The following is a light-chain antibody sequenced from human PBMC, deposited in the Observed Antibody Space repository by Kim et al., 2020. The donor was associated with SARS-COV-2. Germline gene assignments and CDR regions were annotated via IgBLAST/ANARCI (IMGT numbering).Light chain of an antibody. J-gene: IGLJ2*01. V-gene: IGLV2-14*03. Sequence: PPIAISSTGTSSDVGCYNYVSWYQQHPGNAPKLMIYDVSFRPSGISNRFSGSKSGNTASLTISGLQAEDEADYYCTSYTSSDTLVFGGGTQLTVL. CDR1: SSDVGCYNY. CDR2: DVS. CDR3: TSYTSSDTLV.